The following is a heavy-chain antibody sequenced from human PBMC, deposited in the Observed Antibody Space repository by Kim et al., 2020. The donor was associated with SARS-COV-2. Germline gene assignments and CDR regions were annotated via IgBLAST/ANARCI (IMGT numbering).Heavy chain of an antibody. J-gene: IGHJ3*02. V-gene: IGHV3-30*07. CDR3: ARDLGVGANPDDAFDI. Sequence: DSVQGRFTSSRDNSKNTLYLQMNSLRAEDTAVYYCARDLGVGANPDDAFDIWGQGTMVTVSS. D-gene: IGHD1-26*01.